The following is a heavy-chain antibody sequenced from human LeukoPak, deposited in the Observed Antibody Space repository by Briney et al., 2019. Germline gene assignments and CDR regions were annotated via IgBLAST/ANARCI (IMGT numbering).Heavy chain of an antibody. D-gene: IGHD2-2*01. CDR2: ISWNSGST. V-gene: IGHV3-9*03. CDR1: GFTFDDYA. CDR3: AKDRGYCSSTSCPFDAFDI. Sequence: GGSLRLSCAASGFTFDDYAMHWVRQAPGEGLECVSGISWNSGSTGYADSVKGRFTISRDNAKNSLYLKMNSLRAEDMALYYCAKDRGYCSSTSCPFDAFDIRGQGTMVTVSS. J-gene: IGHJ3*02.